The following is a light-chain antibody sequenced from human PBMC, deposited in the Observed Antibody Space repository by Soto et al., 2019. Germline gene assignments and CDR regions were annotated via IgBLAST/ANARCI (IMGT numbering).Light chain of an antibody. CDR3: QQLNSYPIT. CDR2: AAS. J-gene: IGKJ4*01. CDR1: QGISSY. Sequence: DIQLTTYPTFLSEAVGDRVPIICRASQGISSYLAWYQQKPGKAPKLLIYAASTLQSGVPSRFSGSGSGTEFTLTISSLQPEDSATYYCQQLNSYPITFGGGT. V-gene: IGKV1-9*01.